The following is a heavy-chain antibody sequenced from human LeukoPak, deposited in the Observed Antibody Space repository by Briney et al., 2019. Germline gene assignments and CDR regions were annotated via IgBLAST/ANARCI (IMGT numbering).Heavy chain of an antibody. CDR2: ISGSGGST. V-gene: IGHV3-23*01. J-gene: IGHJ6*03. Sequence: GGSLRLSCAASGFTFSSYGMSWVRQAPGKGLEWVSAISGSGGSTYYADSVKGRFTISRDNSKNTLYLQMNSLRAEDTAVYYCARGALSSIAAYYYYYYYMDVWGKGTTVTVSS. D-gene: IGHD6-6*01. CDR1: GFTFSSYG. CDR3: ARGALSSIAAYYYYYYYMDV.